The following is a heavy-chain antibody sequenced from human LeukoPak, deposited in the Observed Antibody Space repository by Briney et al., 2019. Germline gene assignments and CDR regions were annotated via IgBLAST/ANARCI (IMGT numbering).Heavy chain of an antibody. V-gene: IGHV3-23*01. J-gene: IGHJ4*02. CDR3: AKNGEAYCSSTSCYCDY. CDR1: GFTFSIYA. Sequence: TGGSLRPSCAASGFTFSIYAMSWVRQAPGKGLEWVSAISASGGSTYYADSVKGRFTISRDNSKNTLYLQMNSLRAEDTAVYYCAKNGEAYCSSTSCYCDYWGQGTLVTVSS. D-gene: IGHD2-2*01. CDR2: ISASGGST.